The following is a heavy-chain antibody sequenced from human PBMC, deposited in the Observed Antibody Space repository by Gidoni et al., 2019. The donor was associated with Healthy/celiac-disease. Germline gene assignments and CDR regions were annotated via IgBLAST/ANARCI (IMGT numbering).Heavy chain of an antibody. V-gene: IGHV4-59*01. CDR2: IYYSGST. Sequence: QVQLQESGPGLVKPSETLSLTCTVSGGSISSYYWSWIRQPPGKGLEWIGYIYYSGSTNYNPSLKSRVTISVDTSKNQFSLKLSSVTAADTAVYYCARASPGIAVAGTDYDAFDIWGQGTMVTVSS. CDR1: GGSISSYY. D-gene: IGHD6-19*01. J-gene: IGHJ3*02. CDR3: ARASPGIAVAGTDYDAFDI.